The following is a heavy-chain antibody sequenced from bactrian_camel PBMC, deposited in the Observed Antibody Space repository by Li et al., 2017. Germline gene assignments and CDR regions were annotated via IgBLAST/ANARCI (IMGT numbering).Heavy chain of an antibody. CDR3: AAARWIAPPQQYNY. CDR1: GDTLSTYP. V-gene: IGHV3S55*01. J-gene: IGHJ4*01. CDR2: IGSSGST. Sequence: HVQLVESGGGSVQAGGSLRLSCLMSGDTLSTYPMGWFRQAPGKEREGVAIIGSSGSTGYADSVKGRFTISKDNAKNTLYLQMNSLKPEDTAKYYCAAARWIAPPQQYNYWGQGTQVTVS.